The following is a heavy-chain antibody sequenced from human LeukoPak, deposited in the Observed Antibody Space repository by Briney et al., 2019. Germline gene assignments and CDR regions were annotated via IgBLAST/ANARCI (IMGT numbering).Heavy chain of an antibody. V-gene: IGHV3-30*04. J-gene: IGHJ4*02. D-gene: IGHD3-9*01. CDR2: ISYDGSNK. CDR3: ARDLGDFYYISLDFDY. CDR1: GFTFSSNA. Sequence: GSLRLSCAASGFTFSSNALHWVRQAPGKGLEWVAVISYDGSNKYYAASVKGRFTISRDNSKNTLFLQMNSLRVEDPAVYYCARDLGDFYYISLDFDYWGQGALVTVSS.